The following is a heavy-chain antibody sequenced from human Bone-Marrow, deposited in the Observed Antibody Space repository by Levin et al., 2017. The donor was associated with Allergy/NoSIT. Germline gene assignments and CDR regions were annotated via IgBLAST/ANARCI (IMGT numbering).Heavy chain of an antibody. J-gene: IGHJ6*02. CDR2: IYWDDDK. Sequence: SGPTLVKPTQTLTLTCTFSGFSLSTTGVGVGWIRQPPGKALEWLALIYWDDDKRYSPSLKSRLTITKDTSKNQVVLTMTHMATVDTATYYCAHTIASYGVVIPYGMDIWGQGTTVTVSS. D-gene: IGHD3-3*01. V-gene: IGHV2-5*02. CDR1: GFSLSTTGVG. CDR3: AHTIASYGVVIPYGMDI.